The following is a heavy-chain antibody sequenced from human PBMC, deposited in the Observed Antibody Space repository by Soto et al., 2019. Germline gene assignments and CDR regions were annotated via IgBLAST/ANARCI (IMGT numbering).Heavy chain of an antibody. CDR3: IAVADDAFDI. Sequence: GGSLRLSCAASVFTVSCNYMSWVRQAPGKWLEWCSVIYIGGSTXXADSVKGRVXISRDNSKNTLXLQMNXLRSEDTAVYYCIAVADDAFDIWGQGTMVTVS. D-gene: IGHD6-19*01. V-gene: IGHV3-53*01. CDR1: VFTVSCNY. CDR2: IYIGGST. J-gene: IGHJ3*02.